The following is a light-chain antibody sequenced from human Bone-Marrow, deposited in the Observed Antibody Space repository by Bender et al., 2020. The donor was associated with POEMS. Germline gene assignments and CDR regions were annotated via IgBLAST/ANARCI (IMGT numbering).Light chain of an antibody. CDR2: RDD. J-gene: IGLJ3*02. Sequence: QSVLTQPPSASGTPGQRVTISCSGSNSNIGTNYVYWYQQFAGTTPKLLIYRDDQRPSGVPDRFSASKSGTSSSLAISGLQSEDEADYYCAAWEDSLNGWVFGGGTKLTVL. CDR1: NSNIGTNY. CDR3: AAWEDSLNGWV. V-gene: IGLV1-47*01.